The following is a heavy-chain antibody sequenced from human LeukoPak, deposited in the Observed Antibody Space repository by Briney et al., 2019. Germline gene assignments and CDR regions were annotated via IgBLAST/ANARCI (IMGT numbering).Heavy chain of an antibody. CDR1: GGSISSGGYY. V-gene: IGHV4-31*03. J-gene: IGHJ3*02. CDR3: ARENLRGDSVAFDI. D-gene: IGHD2-21*01. CDR2: IYYSGST. Sequence: PSETLSLTCTVSGGSISSGGYYWSWIRQHPGKGLEWIGYIYYSGSTYYNPSLKSRVTISVDTSKNQFSLKLSSVTAADTAVYYCARENLRGDSVAFDIWGQGTMVTVSS.